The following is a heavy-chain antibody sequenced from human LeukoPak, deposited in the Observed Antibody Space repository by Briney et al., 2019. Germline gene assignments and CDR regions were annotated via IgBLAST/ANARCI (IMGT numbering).Heavy chain of an antibody. CDR2: IRSKANSYAT. CDR3: AKTRGPPDGSGSYFDY. Sequence: GGSLRLSCAASGFTFSDSTMNWVRQASGKGLEWVGRIRSKANSYATAYAASVKGRFTISRDDSKNTAYLQMNSLRAEDTAVYYCAKTRGPPDGSGSYFDYWGQGTLVTVSS. V-gene: IGHV3-73*01. J-gene: IGHJ4*02. D-gene: IGHD3-10*01. CDR1: GFTFSDST.